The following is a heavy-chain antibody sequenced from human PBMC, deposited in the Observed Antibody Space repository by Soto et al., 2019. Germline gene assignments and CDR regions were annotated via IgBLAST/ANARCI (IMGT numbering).Heavy chain of an antibody. CDR2: INSDGSST. J-gene: IGHJ4*02. Sequence: EVQLVESGGGLVRPGGSLRLSCAASGFTFRSYWMHWVRQAPGKGLVWVSRINSDGSSTNYAESVKGRFAISRDHSNNTLYLQMNSLRAEDTAVYYCARARRSASWNLSGTYSFDHWGQGMLVTVSS. CDR3: ARARRSASWNLSGTYSFDH. CDR1: GFTFRSYW. D-gene: IGHD1-26*01. V-gene: IGHV3-74*01.